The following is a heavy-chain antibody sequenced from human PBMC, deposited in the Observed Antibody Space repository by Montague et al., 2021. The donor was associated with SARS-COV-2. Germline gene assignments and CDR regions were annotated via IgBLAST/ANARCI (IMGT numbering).Heavy chain of an antibody. CDR2: IYYSGST. D-gene: IGHD6-13*01. CDR3: ARDFGPDSSSWGYYYDMDV. Sequence: TLSLTCTVSGGSISSGGYYWSWIRQHPGKGLEWIGYIYYSGSTYYNPSLKSRVIISVDTSKNQFSLKLSSVTAADTAVYYCARDFGPDSSSWGYYYDMDVWGQGTTVTVSS. V-gene: IGHV4-31*03. J-gene: IGHJ6*02. CDR1: GGSISSGGYY.